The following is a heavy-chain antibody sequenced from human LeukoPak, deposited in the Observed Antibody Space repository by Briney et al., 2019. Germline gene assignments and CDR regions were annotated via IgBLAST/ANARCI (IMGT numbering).Heavy chain of an antibody. CDR3: ARRLIVGATVAFDI. J-gene: IGHJ3*02. CDR1: GGSISSGTYY. V-gene: IGHV4-61*02. Sequence: SETLSLTCTVSGGSISSGTYYWSWIRQPAGRGLEWIGRIYASGSTSYNPSLKSRVTISVDTSKNQFSLKLSSVTAADTAVYYCARRLIVGATVAFDIWGQGTVVTVSS. D-gene: IGHD1-26*01. CDR2: IYASGST.